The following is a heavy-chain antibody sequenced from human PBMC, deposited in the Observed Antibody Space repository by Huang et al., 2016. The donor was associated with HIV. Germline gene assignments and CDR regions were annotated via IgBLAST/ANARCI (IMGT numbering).Heavy chain of an antibody. CDR2: ISTNKGDT. CDR1: DYTFTSYG. Sequence: QVQLVQSGGEVKKPGASVKVSCKASDYTFTSYGISWVRQAHGQGLEWMGGISTNKGDTNYAQKFQGRVTMTTDTSTSTAYMELRSLRSDDTAVYYCGGSSGYWSFDYWGQGTLVTVSS. V-gene: IGHV1-18*04. D-gene: IGHD3-22*01. J-gene: IGHJ4*02. CDR3: GGSSGYWSFDY.